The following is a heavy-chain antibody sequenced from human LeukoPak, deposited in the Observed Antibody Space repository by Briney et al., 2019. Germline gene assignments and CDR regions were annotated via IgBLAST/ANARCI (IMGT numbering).Heavy chain of an antibody. J-gene: IGHJ4*02. V-gene: IGHV3-30-3*01. CDR2: ISYDGSNK. Sequence: GRSLRLSRAASGFTFSSYAMHWVRQAPGKGLEWVAVISYDGSNKYYADSVKGRFTISRDNSKNTLYLQMNSLRAEDTAVYYCAREGFIVVVPAAPYYFDYWGQGTLVTVSS. CDR1: GFTFSSYA. D-gene: IGHD2-2*01. CDR3: AREGFIVVVPAAPYYFDY.